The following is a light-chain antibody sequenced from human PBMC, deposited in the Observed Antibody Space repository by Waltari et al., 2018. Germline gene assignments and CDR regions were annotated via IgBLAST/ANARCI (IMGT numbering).Light chain of an antibody. V-gene: IGLV1-40*01. CDR3: QSYDSSLSGSV. Sequence: QSVLTQPPSLSGAPGQRVTISCPGSSSNIGAGYDVHWYQHLPGTVPKLLLYRNTNRPSGVPDRFSASKSGASASLAIAGLRAEDEADYYCQSYDSSLSGSVFGGGTKLTVL. CDR1: SSNIGAGYD. CDR2: RNT. J-gene: IGLJ2*01.